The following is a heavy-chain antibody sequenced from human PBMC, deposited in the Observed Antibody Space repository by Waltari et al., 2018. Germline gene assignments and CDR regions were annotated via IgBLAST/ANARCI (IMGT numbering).Heavy chain of an antibody. D-gene: IGHD2-2*01. CDR2: INGDGGST. J-gene: IGHJ5*02. Sequence: VQLVESGGGLVQPGGSLSLSCAPPGSILSISWMHWVRQDPGKGLVWGSRINGDGGSTSYADSVKGRFTISRDNANNTLYLQMNSLRAEDTAVYYCTRTRYCSTTSCQVDWFDPWGQGTLVTVSS. CDR1: GSILSISW. V-gene: IGHV3-74*01. CDR3: TRTRYCSTTSCQVDWFDP.